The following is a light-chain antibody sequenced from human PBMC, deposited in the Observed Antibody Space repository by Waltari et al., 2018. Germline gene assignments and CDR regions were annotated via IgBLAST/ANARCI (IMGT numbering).Light chain of an antibody. J-gene: IGKJ3*01. CDR2: DAS. CDR3: QQYDNLVFT. V-gene: IGKV1-33*01. CDR1: QDTRNY. Sequence: DIQMTQSPSSLSASVGDRVTITCQASQDTRNYLNWYQQKPGKAPKLLIYDASSLETGVPSRFSGNGSGTDFTFTISSLQPEDIATYYRQQYDNLVFTFGPGTKVDIK.